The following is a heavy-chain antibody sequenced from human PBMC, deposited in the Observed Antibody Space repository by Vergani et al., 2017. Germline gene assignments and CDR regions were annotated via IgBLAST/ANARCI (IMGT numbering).Heavy chain of an antibody. Sequence: EVQLVESGGGLVKPGGSLRLSCAASGFSFSSYSMNWVRQAPGKGLEWVASIRGSSSYVFCRDSVEGRFTITRDNAKKSVYLQMNSLRAEDTAMYFCARGLWDCTHIRCSPPSYWGQGTQVTVSS. V-gene: IGHV3-21*02. CDR2: IRGSSSYV. CDR1: GFSFSSYS. CDR3: ARGLWDCTHIRCSPPSY. J-gene: IGHJ4*02. D-gene: IGHD2-8*01.